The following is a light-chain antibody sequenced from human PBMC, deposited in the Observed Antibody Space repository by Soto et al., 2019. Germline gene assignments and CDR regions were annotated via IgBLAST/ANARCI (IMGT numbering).Light chain of an antibody. Sequence: QSVLTQPASVPGSPGQSITISCTGTSSDVGSYNLVSWYQHHPGKAPKLMIFEVSKRPSGVSNRFSGSKPGNTASLTISGLQAEDEAEYYCCSYAGTYVFGTGTKVTVL. J-gene: IGLJ1*01. CDR2: EVS. CDR3: CSYAGTYV. V-gene: IGLV2-23*02. CDR1: SSDVGSYNL.